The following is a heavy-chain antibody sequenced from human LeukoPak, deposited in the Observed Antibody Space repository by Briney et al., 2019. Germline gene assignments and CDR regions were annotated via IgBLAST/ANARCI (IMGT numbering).Heavy chain of an antibody. D-gene: IGHD5-24*01. V-gene: IGHV1-24*01. J-gene: IGHJ4*02. CDR3: ATSREMATIVPFDY. CDR2: FDPEDGET. Sequence: GASVEVSCKVSGYTLTELSMHWVRQAPGKGLEWMGGFDPEDGETIYAQKFQGRVTMTEDTSTDTAYMELSSLRSEDTAVYYCATSREMATIVPFDYWGQGTLVTVSS. CDR1: GYTLTELS.